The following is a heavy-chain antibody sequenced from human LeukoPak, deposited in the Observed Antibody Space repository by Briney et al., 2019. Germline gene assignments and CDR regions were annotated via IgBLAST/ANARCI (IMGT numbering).Heavy chain of an antibody. D-gene: IGHD5-12*01. CDR3: ARGLNSGYDYGFDY. V-gene: IGHV4-59*01. Sequence: SETLSLTCTVSGGSISNYFWSWIRQPPGKGLECIGYIYYSGSTNYNPSLKSRVTISVDTSKNQFSLKLSSVTAADTAVYYCARGLNSGYDYGFDYWGQGTLVTVSS. J-gene: IGHJ4*02. CDR2: IYYSGST. CDR1: GGSISNYF.